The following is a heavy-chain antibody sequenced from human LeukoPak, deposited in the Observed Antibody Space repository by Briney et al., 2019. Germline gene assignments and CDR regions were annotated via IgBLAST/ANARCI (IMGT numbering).Heavy chain of an antibody. CDR3: AREPPGY. J-gene: IGHJ4*02. CDR2: IYTNGGA. Sequence: SQTLSLTCTVSGGSVTSGNYYWNWIRQPAGKGLEWIGRIYTNGGASYNPSLKSRVTISIDASKNQFSVKLSSVTAADTAVYYCAREPPGYWGQGILVTVSS. CDR1: GGSVTSGNYY. V-gene: IGHV4-61*02.